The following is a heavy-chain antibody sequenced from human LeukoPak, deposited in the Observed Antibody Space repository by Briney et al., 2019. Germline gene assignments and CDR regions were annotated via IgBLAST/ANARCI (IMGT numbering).Heavy chain of an antibody. CDR2: ISSSGSTI. Sequence: GGSLRLSCAASGFTFSSYEMNWVRQAPGKGLEWVSYISSSGSTIYYADSVKGRFTISRDNAKNPLYLQMNSLRAEDTAVYYCARDHVLGGNIDYWGQGTLVTVSS. D-gene: IGHD1-26*01. CDR1: GFTFSSYE. J-gene: IGHJ4*02. V-gene: IGHV3-48*03. CDR3: ARDHVLGGNIDY.